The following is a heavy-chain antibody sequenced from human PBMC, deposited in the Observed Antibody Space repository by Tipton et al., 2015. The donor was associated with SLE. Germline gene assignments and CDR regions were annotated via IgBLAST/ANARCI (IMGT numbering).Heavy chain of an antibody. D-gene: IGHD1-26*01. J-gene: IGHJ3*02. CDR3: AREVNVVSDSDAFDI. CDR2: ATDGGSGT. V-gene: IGHV3-23*01. Sequence: LSLTCTVSDYSISSGYYWGWVRQAPGKGLEWVSAATDGGSGTAYADSVRGRFTVSRDNSKNTLYLQMNSLRAEDTAVYYCAREVNVVSDSDAFDIWGHGTVVSVS. CDR1: DYSISSGYY.